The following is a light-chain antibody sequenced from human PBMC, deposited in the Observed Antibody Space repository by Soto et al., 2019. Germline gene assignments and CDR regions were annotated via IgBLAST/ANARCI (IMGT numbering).Light chain of an antibody. CDR2: GAS. J-gene: IGKJ2*01. V-gene: IGKV3-15*01. CDR1: QSVSSN. Sequence: EIVMTQSPATLSVSPGERATLSCGASQSVSSNLAWYQQKPGQAPRLLIYGASTRATGIPARFSGRGSGTEFTLTISSLQSEDFAVYYCQQYNNWPPANTFGQGTKLEIK. CDR3: QQYNNWPPANT.